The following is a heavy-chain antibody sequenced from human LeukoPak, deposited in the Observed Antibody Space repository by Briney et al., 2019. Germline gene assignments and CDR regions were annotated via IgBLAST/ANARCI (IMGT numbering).Heavy chain of an antibody. D-gene: IGHD2-2*01. Sequence: GGSLRLSCAASGFTFSSYSMNWVRQAPGKGLEWVSSISSSSSYIYYADSVKGRFTISRDNAKNSLYLQMNSLRAEDTAVYYCASDALYSYCSSTSCYGPNDYWRQGTLVTVSS. CDR3: ASDALYSYCSSTSCYGPNDY. J-gene: IGHJ4*02. V-gene: IGHV3-21*01. CDR2: ISSSSSYI. CDR1: GFTFSSYS.